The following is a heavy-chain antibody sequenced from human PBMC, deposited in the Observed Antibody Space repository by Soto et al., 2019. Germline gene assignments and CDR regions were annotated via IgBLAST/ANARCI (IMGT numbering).Heavy chain of an antibody. D-gene: IGHD3-22*01. V-gene: IGHV3-21*01. J-gene: IGHJ4*02. CDR3: ARVSWGYYDSSGYFDY. Sequence: PGGSLRLSCAASGFTFSRYSMNWVRQAPGKGLEWVSSVSTSSTYIYYADSVKGRFTISRDNAKNSLYLEMNSLRAEDTAVYYCARVSWGYYDSSGYFDYWGQGTLVTVSS. CDR1: GFTFSRYS. CDR2: VSTSSTYI.